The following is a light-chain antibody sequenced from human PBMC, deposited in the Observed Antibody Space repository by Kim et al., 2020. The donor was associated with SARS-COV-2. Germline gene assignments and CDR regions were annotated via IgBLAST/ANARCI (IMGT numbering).Light chain of an antibody. CDR1: QSLTTNY. J-gene: IGKJ5*01. Sequence: PGDKATLSCWGNQSLTTNYLAWYQHKPGQAPRLLVYGSSRRATGIPDRFSGSGSGTDFTLIISRLEREDFALYYCQQYDISPITFGQGTRLEIK. CDR3: QQYDISPIT. CDR2: GSS. V-gene: IGKV3-20*01.